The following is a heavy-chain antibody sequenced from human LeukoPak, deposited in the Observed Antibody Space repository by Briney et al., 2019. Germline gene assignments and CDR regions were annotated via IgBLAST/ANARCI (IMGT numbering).Heavy chain of an antibody. J-gene: IGHJ5*02. CDR3: ARFSIAAAGNWFDP. Sequence: GGSLRLSCAASGFTFSSYSMNWVRQAPGKGLEWVSSISSSSSYIYYADSVKGRFTISRDNAKNSLYLQMNSLRAEDTAVYYCARFSIAAAGNWFDPWGQETLVTVSS. D-gene: IGHD6-13*01. CDR1: GFTFSSYS. CDR2: ISSSSSYI. V-gene: IGHV3-21*01.